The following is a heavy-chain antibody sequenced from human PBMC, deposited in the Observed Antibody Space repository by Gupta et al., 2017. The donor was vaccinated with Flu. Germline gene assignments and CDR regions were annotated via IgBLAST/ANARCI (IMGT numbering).Heavy chain of an antibody. CDR2: ISYDGSNK. Sequence: QVQLVESGGGVVQPGRSLRLSCAASGFTFSSYGMHWVRQAPGKGLEWVAVISYDGSNKYYADSVKGRFTISRDNSKNTLYLQMNSLRAEDTAVYYCAKSSGYYDFDYWGQGTLVTVSS. V-gene: IGHV3-30*18. CDR1: GFTFSSYG. J-gene: IGHJ4*02. CDR3: AKSSGYYDFDY. D-gene: IGHD3-22*01.